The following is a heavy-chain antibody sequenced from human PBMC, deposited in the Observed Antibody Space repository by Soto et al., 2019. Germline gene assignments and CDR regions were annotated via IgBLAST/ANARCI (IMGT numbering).Heavy chain of an antibody. CDR3: AGSAGGPDIVLMVYATHYYYYYYGMDV. D-gene: IGHD2-8*01. Sequence: ASVKVSCKASGGTFSSYAISWVRQAPGQGLEWMGGIIPIFGTANYAQKFQGRVTITADESTSTAYMELSSLRSEDTAVYYCAGSAGGPDIVLMVYATHYYYYYYGMDVWGQGTTVTVSS. CDR1: GGTFSSYA. CDR2: IIPIFGTA. V-gene: IGHV1-69*13. J-gene: IGHJ6*02.